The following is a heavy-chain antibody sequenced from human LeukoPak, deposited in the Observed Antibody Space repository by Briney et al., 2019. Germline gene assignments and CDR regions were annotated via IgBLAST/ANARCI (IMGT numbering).Heavy chain of an antibody. CDR2: IKHDGSEK. J-gene: IGHJ6*03. V-gene: IGHV3-7*01. D-gene: IGHD6-6*01. CDR3: VRDRYSSSSFYYYYYYMDV. CDR1: GFTFSSYW. Sequence: PGGSLRLSCAASGFTFSSYWMSWVRRAPGKGLEWVANIKHDGSEKYYMDSVKGRFTISRDNAKNTLYLQMNSLRAEDTPVYYCVRDRYSSSSFYYYYYYMDVWGKGTTVTVSS.